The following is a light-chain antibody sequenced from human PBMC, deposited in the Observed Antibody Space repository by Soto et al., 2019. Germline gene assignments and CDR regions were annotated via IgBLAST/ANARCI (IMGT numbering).Light chain of an antibody. V-gene: IGKV3-20*01. CDR1: QSVSTRS. CDR2: GAS. Sequence: EIVLTQSPGTLSLSPGERATLSCRASQSVSTRSLAWYQQKPGQAPRLLIYGASSRATGIPDRFSGTGSETDFTLTISRLEPEDFAVYYCQQYDNSPITFGQGTRLEIK. CDR3: QQYDNSPIT. J-gene: IGKJ5*01.